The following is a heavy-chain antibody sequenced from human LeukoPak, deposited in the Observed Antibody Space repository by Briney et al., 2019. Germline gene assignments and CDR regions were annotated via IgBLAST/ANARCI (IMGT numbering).Heavy chain of an antibody. CDR3: ARLLISRDAFDI. CDR2: IYYSGST. D-gene: IGHD3-16*01. J-gene: IGHJ3*02. CDR1: GGSISSSSYY. V-gene: IGHV4-39*01. Sequence: SETLSLTCTVSGGSISSSSYYWGWIRQPPGKGLEWIGSIYYSGSTYYNPSLKSRVTISVDTSKNQFSLKLSSVTAADTAVYYCARLLISRDAFDIWGQGTMVTVSS.